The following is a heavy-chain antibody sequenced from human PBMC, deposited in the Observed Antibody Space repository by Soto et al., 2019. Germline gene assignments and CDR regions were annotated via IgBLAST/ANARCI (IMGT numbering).Heavy chain of an antibody. Sequence: SETLSLTCTVSGGSISSSSYYLGWIRQPPGKGLEWIGSIYHSGSTYYNPSLKSRVTISVDRSKNQFSLKLSSVTAADTAVYYCARVPDRWGQGTLVTVSS. J-gene: IGHJ5*02. D-gene: IGHD2-2*01. CDR3: ARVPDR. CDR1: GGSISSSSYY. V-gene: IGHV4-39*07. CDR2: IYHSGST.